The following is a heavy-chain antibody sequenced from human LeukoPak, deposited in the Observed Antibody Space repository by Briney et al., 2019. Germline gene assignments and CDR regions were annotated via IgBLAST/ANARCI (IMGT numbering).Heavy chain of an antibody. CDR2: ISSSGSTI. V-gene: IGHV3-48*03. Sequence: GGSLRLSCAASVCTFSSYERNWVGQAPGKGLEWVSYISSSGSTIYYADSVKGRFTISRDNAKNSLYLQMNSLRAEDTAVYYCAREKGYGDYGDAFDIWGQGTMVTVSS. CDR3: AREKGYGDYGDAFDI. J-gene: IGHJ3*02. CDR1: VCTFSSYE. D-gene: IGHD4-17*01.